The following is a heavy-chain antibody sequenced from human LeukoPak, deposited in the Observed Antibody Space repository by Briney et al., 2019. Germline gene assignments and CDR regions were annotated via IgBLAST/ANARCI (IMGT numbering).Heavy chain of an antibody. CDR1: GFTFSSYS. Sequence: GGSLRLSCAASGFTFSSYSMNWVRQPPGKWLEWVSSISSSSSYIYYADSVKGRFTTSRDNAKNSLYLQMNSLRAEDTAVYYCARDTRDYDFWSGPDYWGQGTLVTVSS. V-gene: IGHV3-21*01. CDR2: ISSSSSYI. CDR3: ARDTRDYDFWSGPDY. J-gene: IGHJ4*02. D-gene: IGHD3-3*01.